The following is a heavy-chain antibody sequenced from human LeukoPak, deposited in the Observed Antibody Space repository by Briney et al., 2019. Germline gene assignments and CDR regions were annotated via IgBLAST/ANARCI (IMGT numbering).Heavy chain of an antibody. D-gene: IGHD3-22*01. CDR2: IYHRGRT. CDR1: GGSITNRTDH. Sequence: SETLSLTCTVSGGSITNRTDHWAWIRQPPGKGLEWIGSIYHRGRTCYNPSLKSRVTISVDTSKRQFSLKLSSVTAADTSVYYCARHTGPDTMMVVVSPVGWFDPWGQGTQVTVSS. V-gene: IGHV4-39*01. J-gene: IGHJ5*02. CDR3: ARHTGPDTMMVVVSPVGWFDP.